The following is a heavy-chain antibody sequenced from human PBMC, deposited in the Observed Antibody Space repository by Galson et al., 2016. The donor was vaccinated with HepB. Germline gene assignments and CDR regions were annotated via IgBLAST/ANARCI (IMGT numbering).Heavy chain of an antibody. CDR1: GFTFSNYA. CDR3: ARRGGSYLDY. J-gene: IGHJ4*02. V-gene: IGHV3-33*01. D-gene: IGHD1-26*01. Sequence: SLRLSCAASGFTFSNYAMHWVRQAPGKGLEWVAVIWYDGSSKYYIDSVKGRFTISGDNSKNTLNLQMSSLKASDTAMYYCARRGGSYLDYWGQGTLVTVSS. CDR2: IWYDGSSK.